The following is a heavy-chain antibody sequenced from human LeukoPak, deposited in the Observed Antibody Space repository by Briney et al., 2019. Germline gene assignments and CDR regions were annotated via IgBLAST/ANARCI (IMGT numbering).Heavy chain of an antibody. Sequence: PGGSLRLSCAASGFTFSSYSMNWVHQAPGKGLEWVSSISSSSSYIYYADSVKGRFTISRDNAKNSLYLQMNSLRAEDTAVYYCARDQGGIAVAGSFDYWGQGTLVTVSS. CDR2: ISSSSSYI. CDR1: GFTFSSYS. D-gene: IGHD6-19*01. J-gene: IGHJ4*02. CDR3: ARDQGGIAVAGSFDY. V-gene: IGHV3-21*01.